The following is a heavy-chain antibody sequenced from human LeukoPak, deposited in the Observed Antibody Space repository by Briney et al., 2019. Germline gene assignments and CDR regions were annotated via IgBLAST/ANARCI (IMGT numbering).Heavy chain of an antibody. CDR1: GGSISSGSYY. CDR3: ARVPGTYLYYFDY. Sequence: PSQTLSLTCTVSGGSISSGSYYWSWIRQPPGKALEWIGYIYYSGSSNSGSTNYNPSLKSRVTISMDTSKNQFSLKLTSVTAADTAVYYCARVPGTYLYYFDYWGQGTLVTVSS. CDR2: IYYSGSSNSGST. D-gene: IGHD1-26*01. V-gene: IGHV4-61*01. J-gene: IGHJ4*02.